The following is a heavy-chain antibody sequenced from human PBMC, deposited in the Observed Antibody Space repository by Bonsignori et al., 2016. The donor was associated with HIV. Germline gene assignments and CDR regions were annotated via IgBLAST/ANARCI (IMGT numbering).Heavy chain of an antibody. CDR3: AKNGDQYCSGGSCYDSGMDV. Sequence: EVQLVESGGGLEHPGGSLRLSCGASGFTFSNYTMSWVRQAPGKGLEWVSGISTSGGRTYYADSVKGRFTISRDNSKNTLYLQLNSLRAEDTAVYYCAKNGDQYCSGGSCYDSGMDVWGQGDLGHRLL. CDR2: ISTSGGRT. CDR1: GFTFSNYT. V-gene: IGHV3-23*04. D-gene: IGHD2-15*01. J-gene: IGHJ6*02.